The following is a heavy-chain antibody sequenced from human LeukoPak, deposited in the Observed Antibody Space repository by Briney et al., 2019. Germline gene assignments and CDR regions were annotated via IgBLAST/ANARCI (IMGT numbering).Heavy chain of an antibody. CDR3: AKGNIGYYYDY. CDR2: ITGSGDNT. Sequence: GGSLRLSCAASGFTFRSYWMSWVRQAPGKGLEWVSAITGSGDNTYYADSVKGRFTISRDNSKNTMYLQMNSLRDEDTAVYYCAKGNIGYYYDYWGQGTLVTVSS. CDR1: GFTFRSYW. V-gene: IGHV3-23*01. D-gene: IGHD3-22*01. J-gene: IGHJ4*02.